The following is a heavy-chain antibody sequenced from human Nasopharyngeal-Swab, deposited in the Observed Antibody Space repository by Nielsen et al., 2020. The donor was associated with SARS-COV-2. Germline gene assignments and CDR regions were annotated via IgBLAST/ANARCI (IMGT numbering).Heavy chain of an antibody. CDR3: ARAYIDFWSGFYSY. Sequence: GGSLRLSCAVSGLTFSTYWMHWVRQAPGKGLEWVSRINGAGSTTTYADSVRGRFTISRDNAENTLYLQMSSLRAEDTAVYYCARAYIDFWSGFYSYWGQGTLVTVSS. J-gene: IGHJ4*02. CDR2: INGAGSTT. CDR1: GLTFSTYW. V-gene: IGHV3-74*01. D-gene: IGHD3-3*01.